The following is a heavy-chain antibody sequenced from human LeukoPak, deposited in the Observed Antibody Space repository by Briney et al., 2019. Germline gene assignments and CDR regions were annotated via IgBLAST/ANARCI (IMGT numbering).Heavy chain of an antibody. V-gene: IGHV1-18*01. CDR3: ARVDYYDSSGYYYGEWFDP. J-gene: IGHJ5*02. CDR2: ISAYNGNT. Sequence: ASVKVSCKASGYTFTSYGISWVRQAPGQGLEWMGWISAYNGNTNYAQKLQGRVTMTTDTSTSTAYMELRSLRSDDTAVYYCARVDYYDSSGYYYGEWFDPWGQGTLVTVSS. CDR1: GYTFTSYG. D-gene: IGHD3-22*01.